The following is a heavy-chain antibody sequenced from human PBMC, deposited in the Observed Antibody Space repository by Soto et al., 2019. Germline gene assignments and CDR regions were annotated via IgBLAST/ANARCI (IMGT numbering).Heavy chain of an antibody. CDR2: IIPIFAIA. V-gene: IGHV1-69*12. J-gene: IGHJ3*02. D-gene: IGHD2-15*01. CDR1: GGTFSNYA. CDR3: ARAASERDAFDI. Sequence: QVQLVQSGAEVKKPGSSVKVSCKASGGTFSNYAISWVRQAPGQGLEYMGGIIPIFAIANYAQKFQGRVTTTAGESTSTAYMELSSLRSEDTAVYYCARAASERDAFDIWGQGTMVTVS.